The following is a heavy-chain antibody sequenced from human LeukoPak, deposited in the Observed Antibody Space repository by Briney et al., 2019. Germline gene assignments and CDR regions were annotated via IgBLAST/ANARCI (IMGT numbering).Heavy chain of an antibody. CDR1: GFTFDDYA. V-gene: IGHV3-9*01. D-gene: IGHD1-26*01. J-gene: IGHJ4*02. CDR2: ISWNSGSI. Sequence: PGGSLRLSCAASGFTFDDYAMHWVRQAPGKGLEWVSGISWNSGSIGYADSVKGRFTISRDNAKNPLYLQMNSLRAEDTALYYCAKDSGSYLQNFDYWGQGTLVTVSS. CDR3: AKDSGSYLQNFDY.